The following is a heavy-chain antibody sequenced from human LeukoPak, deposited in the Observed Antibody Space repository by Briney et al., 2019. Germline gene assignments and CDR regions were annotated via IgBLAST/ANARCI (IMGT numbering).Heavy chain of an antibody. CDR2: ISSSSSYI. Sequence: GGSLRLSCAASGFTFSSYSMNWVRQAPGKGLEWVSSISSSSSYIYYADSVKGRFTISRDNAKNSLYLQMNSLRAEDTAVYYCERGLDPPIVVVPAADYWGQGTLVTVSS. J-gene: IGHJ4*02. CDR3: ERGLDPPIVVVPAADY. D-gene: IGHD2-2*01. CDR1: GFTFSSYS. V-gene: IGHV3-21*01.